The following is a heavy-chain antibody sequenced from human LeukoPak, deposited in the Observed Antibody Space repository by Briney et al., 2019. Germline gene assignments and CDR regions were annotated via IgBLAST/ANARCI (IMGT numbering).Heavy chain of an antibody. CDR3: ATDLSGGGSYYFDY. CDR2: IKQDGSKN. CDR1: GFTFSTYW. Sequence: PGGSLRLSCVASGFTFSTYWMSWVRQAPGKGLEWVANIKQDGSKNYYVESVKGRFTISRDNAKNSLYLQMNSLRSEDTAVYYCATDLSGGGSYYFDYWGQGTLVTVSS. J-gene: IGHJ4*02. V-gene: IGHV3-7*03. D-gene: IGHD1-26*01.